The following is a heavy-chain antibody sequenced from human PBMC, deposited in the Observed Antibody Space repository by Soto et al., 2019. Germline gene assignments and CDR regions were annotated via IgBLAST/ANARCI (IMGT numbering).Heavy chain of an antibody. CDR1: GFTFNTYS. J-gene: IGHJ4*02. Sequence: EVQLVESGGGQVKPGGSLRLSCAASGFTFNTYSMNWVRQAPGKGLEWVSSISGSNTYIYYADSVKGRFTISRDNAKNSLYLQMDSLRAEDTAVYYCARDGVVGPRVDYWGQGTLVTVSS. V-gene: IGHV3-21*01. D-gene: IGHD1-26*01. CDR3: ARDGVVGPRVDY. CDR2: ISGSNTYI.